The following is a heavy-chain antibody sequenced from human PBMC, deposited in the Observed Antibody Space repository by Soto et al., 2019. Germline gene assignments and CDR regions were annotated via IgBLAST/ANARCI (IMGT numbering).Heavy chain of an antibody. CDR1: GGSISGSISY. CDR2: IYSGGAT. D-gene: IGHD4-17*01. Sequence: QLQLQESGPRLVKPSETLSLTCTVSGGSISGSISYWGWIRQPPEKGLEWIGSIYSGGATSYSPSLKTRVNLSVDTSKNQFSLNLTSATAADTAVYFCAGQAPYGDIPCDLWGQGALVTVSS. V-gene: IGHV4-39*01. J-gene: IGHJ4*02. CDR3: AGQAPYGDIPCDL.